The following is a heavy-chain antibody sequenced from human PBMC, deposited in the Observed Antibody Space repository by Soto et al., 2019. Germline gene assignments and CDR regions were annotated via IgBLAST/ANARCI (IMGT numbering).Heavy chain of an antibody. Sequence: SVKVSCKASGGTFSSYAISWVRQAPGQGLEWMGGIIPIFGTANYAQKFQGRVTITADESTSTAYMELSSLRSEDTAVYYCARTYYYDSSGYYYGDYWGQGTLVTVSS. D-gene: IGHD3-22*01. CDR3: ARTYYYDSSGYYYGDY. CDR1: GGTFSSYA. CDR2: IIPIFGTA. J-gene: IGHJ4*02. V-gene: IGHV1-69*13.